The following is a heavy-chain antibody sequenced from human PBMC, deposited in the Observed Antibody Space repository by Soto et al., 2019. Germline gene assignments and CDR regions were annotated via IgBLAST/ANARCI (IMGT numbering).Heavy chain of an antibody. Sequence: QVQLVESGGGVVQPGRSLRLSCAASGFTFSSYGMHWVRQAPGKGLEWVAVIWYDGSNKYYADSVKGRFTISRDNSKNPLYLQMNSLRAEDTAVYYCARAKKSGSYLSYYYYGMDVWGQGTTVTVSS. CDR1: GFTFSSYG. D-gene: IGHD1-26*01. CDR2: IWYDGSNK. V-gene: IGHV3-33*01. CDR3: ARAKKSGSYLSYYYYGMDV. J-gene: IGHJ6*02.